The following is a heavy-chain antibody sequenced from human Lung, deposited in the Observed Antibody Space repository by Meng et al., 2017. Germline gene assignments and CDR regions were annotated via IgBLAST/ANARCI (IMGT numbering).Heavy chain of an antibody. Sequence: QGRLWRAGEVVKKPGASVNVSSKSGDYSFPDDMHHWVRRAPGQGLEWMGRINPNGGDTHYAQRFQGRVTMTGDTSIRAAYMELSGLRADDTAMYYCARDEDISAAGKLFGDYWGQGTLVTVSS. CDR1: DYSFPDDM. D-gene: IGHD6-13*01. J-gene: IGHJ4*02. CDR3: ARDEDISAAGKLFGDY. V-gene: IGHV1-2*06. CDR2: INPNGGDT.